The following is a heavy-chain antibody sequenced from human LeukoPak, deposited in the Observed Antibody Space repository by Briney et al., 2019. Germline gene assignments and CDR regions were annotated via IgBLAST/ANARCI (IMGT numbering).Heavy chain of an antibody. Sequence: SETLSLTCAVYGGSFSGYYWSWIRQPPGKGLEWIGEINHSESTNYNPSLKSRVTISVDTSKNQFSLKLSSVTAADTAVYYCARAPYQLLYGGLDYWGQGTLVTVSS. V-gene: IGHV4-34*01. J-gene: IGHJ4*02. CDR2: INHSEST. CDR3: ARAPYQLLYGGLDY. CDR1: GGSFSGYY. D-gene: IGHD2-2*01.